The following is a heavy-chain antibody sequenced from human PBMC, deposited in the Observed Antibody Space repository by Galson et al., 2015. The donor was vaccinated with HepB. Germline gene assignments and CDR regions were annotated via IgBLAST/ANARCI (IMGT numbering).Heavy chain of an antibody. CDR2: ISRSSSAI. D-gene: IGHD3-3*01. CDR1: GFTYSTYS. Sequence: SLRLSCAASGFTYSTYSMNWVRQAPGKGLEWVSYISRSSSAIYYADSVKGRFTISRDNAKNSLYLQINSLRVEDTAVYYCARSRFDFWSGYDYYMDVWGKGTTVTVSS. V-gene: IGHV3-48*01. CDR3: ARSRFDFWSGYDYYMDV. J-gene: IGHJ6*03.